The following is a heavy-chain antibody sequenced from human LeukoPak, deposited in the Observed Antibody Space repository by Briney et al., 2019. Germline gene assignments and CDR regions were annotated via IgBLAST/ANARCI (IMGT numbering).Heavy chain of an antibody. D-gene: IGHD4-17*01. V-gene: IGHV4-4*07. J-gene: IGHJ6*02. Sequence: KPSETLSLTYTVSGGSISSYYWSWIRQPAGKGLEWIGRIYTSGSTNYNPSLKSRVTMSVDTSKNQFSLKLSSVTAADTAVYYCARDRTVTDDYYYYYGMDVWGQGTTVTVSS. CDR2: IYTSGST. CDR3: ARDRTVTDDYYYYYGMDV. CDR1: GGSISSYY.